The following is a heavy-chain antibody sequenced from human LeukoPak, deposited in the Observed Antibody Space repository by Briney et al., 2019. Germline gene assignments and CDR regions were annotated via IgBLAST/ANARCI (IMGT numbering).Heavy chain of an antibody. D-gene: IGHD5-24*01. CDR2: IYTSGTT. CDR1: GGSISNYY. CDR3: ARSTSRDGYNLGY. J-gene: IGHJ4*02. V-gene: IGHV4-4*07. Sequence: PSETLSLTCTVSGGSISNYYWSWIRQPAGKGLEWIGRIYTSGTTHYNPSLKSRVTMSVDTSKNQFSLKLSSVTAADTAVYYCARSTSRDGYNLGYWGQGTLVTVSS.